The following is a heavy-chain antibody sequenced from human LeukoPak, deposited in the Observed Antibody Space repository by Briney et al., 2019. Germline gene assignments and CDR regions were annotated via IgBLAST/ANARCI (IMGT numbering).Heavy chain of an antibody. V-gene: IGHV4-59*01. CDR1: YGSIENYF. J-gene: IGHJ4*02. CDR2: ISYSGDT. D-gene: IGHD2-15*01. CDR3: ARVRYSFFDY. Sequence: PSETLSLTCTVSYGSIENYFWTWVRQSPGKGLEWIGYISYSGDTHYNPSLKSRITITLDTSKNQFSLKLTSAMAADTAIYYCARVRYSFFDYWAREPWSPSPQ.